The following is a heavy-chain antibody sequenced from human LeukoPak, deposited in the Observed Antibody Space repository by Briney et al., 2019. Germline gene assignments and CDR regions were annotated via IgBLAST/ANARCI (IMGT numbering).Heavy chain of an antibody. CDR2: IIPIFGTA. V-gene: IGHV1-69*13. D-gene: IGHD2-2*01. CDR1: GYTFTSYA. CDR3: ARAYCSSTSCYGTLDY. Sequence: GASVKVSCKASGYTFTSYAISWVRQAPGQGLEWMGGIIPIFGTANYAQKFQGRVTITADESTSTAYMELSSLRSEDTAVYYCARAYCSSTSCYGTLDYWGQGTLVTVSS. J-gene: IGHJ4*02.